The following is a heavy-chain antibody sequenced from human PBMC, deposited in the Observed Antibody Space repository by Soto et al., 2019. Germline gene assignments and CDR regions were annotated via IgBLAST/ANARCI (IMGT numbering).Heavy chain of an antibody. V-gene: IGHV4-34*01. Sequence: GLCWRCIIQPPGKGLEWIGEINHSGSTNYNPSLKSRVTISVDTSKNQFSLKLSSVTAADTAVYYCARGPGTMAKIDYWGQGTLVTVSS. CDR3: ARGPGTMAKIDY. J-gene: IGHJ4*02. CDR1: GLC. D-gene: IGHD3-10*01. CDR2: INHSGST.